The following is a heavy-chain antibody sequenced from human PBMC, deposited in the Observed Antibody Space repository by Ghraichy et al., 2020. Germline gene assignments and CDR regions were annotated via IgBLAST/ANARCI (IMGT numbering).Heavy chain of an antibody. CDR3: ARSGVVVAATLTNRHDAFDI. Sequence: GGSLRLSCAASEFTFNNYSMNWVRQAPGKGLEWVSSISSSSSYIYYVDSVKGRFTISRDNAKNSLYLQMNSLRAEDTAVYYCARSGVVVAATLTNRHDAFDIWGRGTMVTFSS. CDR1: EFTFNNYS. D-gene: IGHD2-15*01. V-gene: IGHV3-21*06. CDR2: ISSSSSYI. J-gene: IGHJ3*02.